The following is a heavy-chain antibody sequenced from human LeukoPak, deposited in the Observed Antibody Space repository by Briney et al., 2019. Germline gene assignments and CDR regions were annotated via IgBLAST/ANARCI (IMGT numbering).Heavy chain of an antibody. J-gene: IGHJ4*02. CDR1: GFTFSSYG. CDR2: IWYDGSNK. V-gene: IGHV3-33*08. D-gene: IGHD1-26*01. CDR3: ARAGGSYDAFDY. Sequence: GGSLRLSCAASGFTFSSYGMHWVRQAPGKGLEWVAVIWYDGSNKYYADSVKGRFTISRDNSKNTLYLQMNSLRAEDTAVYYCARAGGSYDAFDYWGQGTLVTVSS.